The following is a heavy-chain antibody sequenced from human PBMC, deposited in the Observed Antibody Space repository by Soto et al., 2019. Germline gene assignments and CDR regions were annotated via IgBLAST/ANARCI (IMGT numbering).Heavy chain of an antibody. CDR1: GGSVSGGGDY. V-gene: IGHV4-31*03. Sequence: SETLALTCTVSGGSVSGGGDYWSWISQHPGKGLEWIGYIYYSGSTYYNPSLKSRVTISVDTSKNQFSLKLSSVTAADTAVYYCARDKSGYSYYYFDYWGQGTLVTVSS. CDR2: IYYSGST. CDR3: ARDKSGYSYYYFDY. J-gene: IGHJ4*02. D-gene: IGHD5-18*01.